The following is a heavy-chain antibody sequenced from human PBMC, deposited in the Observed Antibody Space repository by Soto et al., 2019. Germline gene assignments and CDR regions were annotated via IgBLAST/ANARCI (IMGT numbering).Heavy chain of an antibody. CDR3: TGHYSSSWVYNY. CDR2: IYYSGST. J-gene: IGHJ4*02. V-gene: IGHV4-31*03. D-gene: IGHD6-6*01. Sequence: PSETLSLTCSVSGGSITNGGHYWSWIRQRPGKGLEWIGIIYYSGSTSYHPSLKSRATTSLGRSKNQFSLKLNSVTVADSAVYYCTGHYSSSWVYNYWGQGTSVTVSS. CDR1: GGSITNGGHY.